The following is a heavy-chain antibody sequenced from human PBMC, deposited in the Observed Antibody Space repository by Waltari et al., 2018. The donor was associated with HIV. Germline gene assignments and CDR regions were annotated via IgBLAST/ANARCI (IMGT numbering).Heavy chain of an antibody. D-gene: IGHD2-8*01. CDR2: INRDGSST. CDR3: TRGNGHAFDL. CDR1: GFTVSSYW. J-gene: IGHJ3*01. Sequence: EVQLVESGGGSVQPGGSLRLSCAASGFTVSSYWMFWVRQVPGKGLVWVPRINRDGSSTTYADSVKGRFTISRDNAKNTLYLQMNSLRAEDTAMYYCTRGNGHAFDLWGQGTMVTVSS. V-gene: IGHV3-74*01.